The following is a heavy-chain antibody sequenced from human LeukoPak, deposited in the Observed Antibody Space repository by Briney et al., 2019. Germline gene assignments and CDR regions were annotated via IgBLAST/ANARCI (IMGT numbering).Heavy chain of an antibody. D-gene: IGHD4-23*01. CDR2: INHSGST. J-gene: IGHJ4*02. CDR3: ARSALTVEVDY. CDR1: GGSFSGYY. Sequence: SETLSLTCAVYGGSFSGYYWSWIRQPPGKGLEWIGEINHSGSTNYNPSLKSRVTISVDTSKNQFSLKLSSVTAADTAVYYCARSALTVEVDYWGQGTLVTVSS. V-gene: IGHV4-34*01.